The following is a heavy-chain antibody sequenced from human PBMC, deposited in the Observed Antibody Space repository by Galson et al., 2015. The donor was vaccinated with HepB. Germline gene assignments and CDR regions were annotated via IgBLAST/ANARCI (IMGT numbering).Heavy chain of an antibody. CDR2: ISSSSSYI. Sequence: SLRLSCAASGFTFSSYSMSWVRQAPGKGLEWVSSISSSSSYIYYADSVKGRFTISRDNAKNSLYLQMNSLRAEDTAVYYCARDDAVVVAAGESPPFDPWGQGTLVTVSS. V-gene: IGHV3-21*01. CDR1: GFTFSSYS. J-gene: IGHJ5*02. D-gene: IGHD2-15*01. CDR3: ARDDAVVVAAGESPPFDP.